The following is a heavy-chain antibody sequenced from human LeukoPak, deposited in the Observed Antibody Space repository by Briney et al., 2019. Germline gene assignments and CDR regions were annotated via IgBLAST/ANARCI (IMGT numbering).Heavy chain of an antibody. CDR2: IKQDGSEK. D-gene: IGHD3-10*01. CDR1: GFTFSYYG. V-gene: IGHV3-7*01. CDR3: ATPLWFGELYDY. J-gene: IGHJ4*02. Sequence: GGSLRLSCAASGFTFSYYGMHWVRQAPGKGLEWVANIKQDGSEKYYVDSVKGRFTISRDNAKNSLYLQMNSLRAEDTAVYYCATPLWFGELYDYWGQGTLVTVFS.